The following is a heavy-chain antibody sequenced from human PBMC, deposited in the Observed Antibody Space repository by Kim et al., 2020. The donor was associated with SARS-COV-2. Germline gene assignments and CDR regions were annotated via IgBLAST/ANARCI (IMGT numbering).Heavy chain of an antibody. CDR3: ARGVVVAATPDY. V-gene: IGHV3-66*01. D-gene: IGHD2-15*01. Sequence: YYADSVKGRFTISRDNAKNTLYLQMNSLRAEDTAVYYCARGVVVAATPDYWGQGTLVTVSS. J-gene: IGHJ4*02.